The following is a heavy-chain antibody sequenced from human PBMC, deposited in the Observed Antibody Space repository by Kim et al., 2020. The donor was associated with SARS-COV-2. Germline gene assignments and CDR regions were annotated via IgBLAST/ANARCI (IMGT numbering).Heavy chain of an antibody. CDR3: AREGDYYGSGSLDP. CDR1: GGSISSSSYY. J-gene: IGHJ5*02. D-gene: IGHD3-10*01. V-gene: IGHV4-39*07. CDR2: IYYSGST. Sequence: SETLSLTCTVSGGSISSSSYYWGWIRQPPGKGLEWIGSIYYSGSTYYNPSLKSRVTISVATSKNQFSLKLSSVTAADTAVYYCAREGDYYGSGSLDPWGQGTLVTVSS.